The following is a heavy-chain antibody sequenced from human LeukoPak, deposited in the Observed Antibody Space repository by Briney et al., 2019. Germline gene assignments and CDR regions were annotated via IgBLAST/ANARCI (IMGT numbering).Heavy chain of an antibody. CDR2: ISSSSSTI. Sequence: TGGSLRLSYAASGFTFSSYSMNWVRQAPGKGLEWVSYISSSSSTIYYADSVKGRFTISRDNAKNSLYLQMNSLRAEDTAVYYCARSAYDSSGYYYYYYYYYMDVWGKGTTVTVSS. J-gene: IGHJ6*03. V-gene: IGHV3-48*04. CDR3: ARSAYDSSGYYYYYYYYYMDV. D-gene: IGHD3-22*01. CDR1: GFTFSSYS.